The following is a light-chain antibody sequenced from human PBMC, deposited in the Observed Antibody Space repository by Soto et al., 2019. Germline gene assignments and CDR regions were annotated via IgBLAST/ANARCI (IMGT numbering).Light chain of an antibody. V-gene: IGLV6-57*01. Sequence: NFMLTQPHSVSESPGKTVTISCTRSSGSIASNYVQWYQQRPGSFLTTVIYEHNQRPSAVPDRFSGSIDSSSNSASLTISGLKTEDEADYYCQSYDSSNVVFGGGTKLTVL. CDR3: QSYDSSNVV. J-gene: IGLJ2*01. CDR2: EHN. CDR1: SGSIASNY.